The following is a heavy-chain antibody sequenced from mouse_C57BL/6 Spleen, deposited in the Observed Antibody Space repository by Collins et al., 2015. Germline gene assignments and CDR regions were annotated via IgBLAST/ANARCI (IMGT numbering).Heavy chain of an antibody. CDR3: ARKYSNSYAMDY. CDR1: GYTFTDYY. D-gene: IGHD2-5*01. V-gene: IGHV1-19*01. CDR2: INPYNGGT. Sequence: EVQLQQSGPVLVKPGASVKMSCKASGYTFTDYYMNWVKQSHGKSLEWIGVINPYNGGTSYNQKFKGKATLTVDKSSSTAYMELNSLTSEDSAVYYCARKYSNSYAMDYWGQGTSVTVSS. J-gene: IGHJ4*01.